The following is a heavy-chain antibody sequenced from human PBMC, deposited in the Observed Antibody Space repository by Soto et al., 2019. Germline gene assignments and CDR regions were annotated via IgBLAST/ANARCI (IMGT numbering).Heavy chain of an antibody. J-gene: IGHJ1*01. V-gene: IGHV1-69*08. CDR1: GGTFSSYT. Sequence: QVQLVQSGAEVKKPGSSVKVSCKASGGTFSSYTISWVRQAPGQGLEWMGRIIPILGIANYAQKFQGRVTITADKSTSTAYMELSSLRSEDTAVYYCARDLSRPSAPVVVAATHWGQGTLVTVSS. CDR3: ARDLSRPSAPVVVAATH. D-gene: IGHD2-15*01. CDR2: IIPILGIA.